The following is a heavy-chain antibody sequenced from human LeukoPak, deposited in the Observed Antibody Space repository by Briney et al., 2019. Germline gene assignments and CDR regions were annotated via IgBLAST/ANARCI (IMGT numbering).Heavy chain of an antibody. Sequence: SETLSLTCTVSGGSISSYYWSWIRQPPGKGLEWIGYIYYSGSTNYNPSLKSRVTISVDTSKNQFSLKLSSVTAADTAVYYCARHSEYSYGYVYWGQGTLVTVSS. D-gene: IGHD5-18*01. CDR1: GGSISSYY. V-gene: IGHV4-59*01. J-gene: IGHJ4*02. CDR3: ARHSEYSYGYVY. CDR2: IYYSGST.